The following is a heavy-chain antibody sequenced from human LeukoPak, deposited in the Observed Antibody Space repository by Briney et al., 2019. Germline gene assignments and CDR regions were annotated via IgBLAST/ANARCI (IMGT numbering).Heavy chain of an antibody. CDR2: IKQDGSEK. D-gene: IGHD6-13*01. V-gene: IGHV3-7*01. CDR3: ARAGSGSWYNWFDP. CDR1: GFTFSSYW. J-gene: IGHJ5*02. Sequence: GGSLRLSCAASGFTFSSYWMSWVCQAPGKGLEWVANIKQDGSEKYYVDSVKGRFTISRDNAKNSLYLQMNSLRAEDTAVYYCARAGSGSWYNWFDPWGQGTLVTVSS.